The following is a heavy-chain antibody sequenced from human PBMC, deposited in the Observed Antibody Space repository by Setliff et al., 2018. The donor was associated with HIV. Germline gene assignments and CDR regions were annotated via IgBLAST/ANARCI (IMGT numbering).Heavy chain of an antibody. J-gene: IGHJ4*02. Sequence: SETLSLTCTVSGDSTYSGGYYWTWIRQHPGKGLEWIGHIYYSGSTSHNPPLKSRVFMSMDTSRNQFSLNLKSVTAADTAVYYCARDPSRSGGIDHWGRGTLVTVSS. CDR2: IYYSGST. CDR1: GDSTYSGGYY. D-gene: IGHD3-16*01. CDR3: ARDPSRSGGIDH. V-gene: IGHV4-31*03.